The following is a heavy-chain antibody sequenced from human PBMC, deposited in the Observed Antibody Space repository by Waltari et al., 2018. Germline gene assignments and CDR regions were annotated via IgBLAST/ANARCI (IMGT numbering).Heavy chain of an antibody. D-gene: IGHD2-2*02. J-gene: IGHJ4*02. CDR3: ASAFYTCDDPLNS. CDR1: GFTFRSYA. Sequence: EVQLLESGGGLVQPGGSLRLSCSAVGFTFRSYAITWVRQAPGAGLCWVSAFSVCDGPYYADAVKSRFTLSRDTSKNTVCLQMSSLSADDAALYDCASAFYTCDDPLNSWSQRTLVTVSS. V-gene: IGHV3-23*01. CDR2: FSVCDGP.